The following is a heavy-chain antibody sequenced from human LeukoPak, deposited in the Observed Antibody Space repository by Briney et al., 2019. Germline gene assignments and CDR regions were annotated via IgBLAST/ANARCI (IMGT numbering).Heavy chain of an antibody. D-gene: IGHD6-13*01. CDR1: GYTFTSYG. Sequence: ASVKVSCKASGYTFTSYGISWVRQAPGQGLEWMGWISAYNGNTNYAQKLQGRVTMTTDTSTSTAYMELRSLRSDDTAVYYCARDSPGYSSSWYWDYYYYMDVWGKGTTVTVSS. J-gene: IGHJ6*03. CDR2: ISAYNGNT. V-gene: IGHV1-18*01. CDR3: ARDSPGYSSSWYWDYYYYMDV.